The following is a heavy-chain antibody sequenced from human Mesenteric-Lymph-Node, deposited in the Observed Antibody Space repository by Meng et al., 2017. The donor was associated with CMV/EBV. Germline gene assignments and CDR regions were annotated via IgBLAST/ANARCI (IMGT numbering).Heavy chain of an antibody. D-gene: IGHD2-2*02. V-gene: IGHV1-69*05. J-gene: IGHJ6*02. CDR2: IIPIFGTA. CDR1: GGTFSSYA. CDR3: ALPAAIYYYYGMDV. Sequence: SVKVSCKASGGTFSSYAISWVRQAPGQGLEWMGGIIPIFGTANYAQKFQGRVTITTDESTSTAYMELSSLRSEDTAVYYCALPAAIYYYYGMDVWGQGTTVTVSS.